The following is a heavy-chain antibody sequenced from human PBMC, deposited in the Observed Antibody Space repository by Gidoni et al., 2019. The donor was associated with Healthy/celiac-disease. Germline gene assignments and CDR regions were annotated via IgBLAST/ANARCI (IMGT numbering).Heavy chain of an antibody. D-gene: IGHD3-22*01. CDR2: IWYDGSNK. CDR1: GFTFRSYG. V-gene: IGHV3-33*01. CDR3: ARDRFFYDSSGHPPDY. J-gene: IGHJ4*02. Sequence: QVQLVESGGGVVQPGRSLRLSCAASGFTFRSYGMHWVRQAPGKGLEWVAVIWYDGSNKYYADSVKGRFTISRDNSKNTLYLQMNSLRAEDTAVYYCARDRFFYDSSGHPPDYWGQGTLVTVPS.